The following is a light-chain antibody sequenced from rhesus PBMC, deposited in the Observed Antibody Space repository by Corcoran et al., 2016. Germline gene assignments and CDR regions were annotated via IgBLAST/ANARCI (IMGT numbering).Light chain of an antibody. Sequence: EIVMTQSPATLALSPGERATLSCRASQSVSSYLAWYQQKPGQAPRLRIHGASSRAAGIPDRFSGSGSGTEFTLTIRSLEPADVGVYFCLQSSNWWTFGQGTKVEIK. CDR2: GAS. J-gene: IGKJ1*01. CDR3: LQSSNWWT. V-gene: IGKV3-24*04. CDR1: QSVSSY.